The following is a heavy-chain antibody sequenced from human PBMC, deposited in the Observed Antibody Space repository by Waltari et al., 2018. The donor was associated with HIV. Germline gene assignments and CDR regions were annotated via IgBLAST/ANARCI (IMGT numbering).Heavy chain of an antibody. CDR1: GGTFSSSA. Sequence: QVQLVQSGAEVKKPGSSVKVSCKASGGTFSSSAISWVRQAPGQGLEWMGEIHPILVIAYYAQKFQGRVTITADKSTSTAYMELISLRYEDTAVYYCARAYYYGSAIPPTGWFDPWGQGTLVTVSS. V-gene: IGHV1-69*04. J-gene: IGHJ5*02. D-gene: IGHD3-10*01. CDR3: ARAYYYGSAIPPTGWFDP. CDR2: IHPILVIA.